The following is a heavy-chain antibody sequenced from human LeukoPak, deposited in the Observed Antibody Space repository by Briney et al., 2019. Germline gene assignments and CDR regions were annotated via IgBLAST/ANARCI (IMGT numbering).Heavy chain of an antibody. CDR2: ITGGGDTT. CDR1: GFAFSSYV. J-gene: IGHJ3*02. V-gene: IGHV3-23*01. D-gene: IGHD4-17*01. Sequence: GGSLRLSCEASGFAFSSYVMSWVRQAPGKGLEWVSNITGGGDTTYYADSVKGRFTISRDNSRNALYLQMNSLRAEDTAVYYCAKGFYGDYGDAFDIWGQGTMVTVSS. CDR3: AKGFYGDYGDAFDI.